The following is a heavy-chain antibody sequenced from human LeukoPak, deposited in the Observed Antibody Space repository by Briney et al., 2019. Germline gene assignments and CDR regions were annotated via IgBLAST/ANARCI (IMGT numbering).Heavy chain of an antibody. J-gene: IGHJ4*02. CDR2: IWYDGSNK. D-gene: IGHD3-10*01. CDR1: GFIFSSYG. Sequence: PGRSLRLSCAASGFIFSSYGMHWVRQAPGKGLEWVAVIWYDGSNKYYADSVKGRFTISRDNSKNTLYLQMNSLRAEDTAVYYCARENYGSGNHEDYWGQGTLVTVSS. CDR3: ARENYGSGNHEDY. V-gene: IGHV3-33*01.